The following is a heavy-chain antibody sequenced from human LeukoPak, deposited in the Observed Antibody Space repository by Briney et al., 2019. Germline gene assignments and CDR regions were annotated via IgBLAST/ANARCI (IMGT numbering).Heavy chain of an antibody. Sequence: GGSLRLSCVASGFTFSRYGMHWVGQAPGKGLERVAFIPYHENTEYYADSVKGRFTVSRDDSKNTVYLQMNSLRAEDTAVYYCVRTGLLKNWFDPWGHGTQVTVSS. J-gene: IGHJ5*02. CDR1: GFTFSRYG. V-gene: IGHV3-30*02. CDR3: VRTGLLKNWFDP. CDR2: IPYHENTE. D-gene: IGHD1-1*01.